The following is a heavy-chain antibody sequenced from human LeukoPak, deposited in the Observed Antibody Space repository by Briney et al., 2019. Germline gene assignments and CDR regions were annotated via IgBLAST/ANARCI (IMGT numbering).Heavy chain of an antibody. CDR2: IYSSGST. J-gene: IGHJ4*02. Sequence: PSETLSLTCTVSGESINSFYCSWIRQPAGKGLEWIGRIYSSGSTNYSPSLKSRVTMSVDTSKNQFSLKLSSVTAADTAVYYCARDVVAAAGSFDYWGQGTQVTVSS. V-gene: IGHV4-4*07. CDR3: ARDVVAAAGSFDY. D-gene: IGHD6-13*01. CDR1: GESINSFY.